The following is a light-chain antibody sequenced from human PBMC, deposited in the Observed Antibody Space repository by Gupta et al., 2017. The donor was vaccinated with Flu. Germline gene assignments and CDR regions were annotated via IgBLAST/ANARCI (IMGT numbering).Light chain of an antibody. J-gene: IGKJ1*01. CDR1: QSISSD. CDR2: AAS. CDR3: QQSYTPFA. V-gene: IGKV1-39*01. Sequence: DIQMTQSPSSLSASVGDRVTITCRASQSISSDLNWYQQKPGKAPKLLIYAASSLQSGVPSRFSGSGSGTDFTLTIRSLQPEDFATYYCQQSYTPFAFGQGTKVEIK.